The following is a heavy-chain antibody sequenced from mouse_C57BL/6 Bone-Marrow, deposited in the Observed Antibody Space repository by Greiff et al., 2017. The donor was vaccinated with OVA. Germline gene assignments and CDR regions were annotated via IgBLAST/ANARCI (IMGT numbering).Heavy chain of an antibody. CDR2: IHPNSGST. V-gene: IGHV1-64*01. CDR3: ARGGFSYSNYVGWYFDV. Sequence: QVQLQQPGAELVKPGASVKLSCKTSGYTFTSYWMHWVKQRPGQGLEWIGMIHPNSGSTNYNEKFKSKATLTVDKSSSAAYMQLRSLTSEDSAVYYCARGGFSYSNYVGWYFDVWGTGTTVTVSS. CDR1: GYTFTSYW. J-gene: IGHJ1*03. D-gene: IGHD2-5*01.